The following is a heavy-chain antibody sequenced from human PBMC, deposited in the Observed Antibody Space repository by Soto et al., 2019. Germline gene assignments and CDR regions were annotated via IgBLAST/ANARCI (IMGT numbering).Heavy chain of an antibody. CDR3: AKDRIIVPAAHVY. J-gene: IGHJ4*02. V-gene: IGHV3-23*01. CDR1: GFTFSSYA. D-gene: IGHD2-2*01. CDR2: ITDSGVST. Sequence: RLSCAASGFTFSSYAMSWVRQAPGKGLEWVSAITDSGVSTYYTDSVKGRFTISRDNSKNTLYLQMNSLRAEDTAVYYCAKDRIIVPAAHVYWGQGTLVTVSS.